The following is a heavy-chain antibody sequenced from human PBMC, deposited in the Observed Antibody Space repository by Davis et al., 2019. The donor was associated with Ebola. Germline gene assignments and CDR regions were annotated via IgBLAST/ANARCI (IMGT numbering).Heavy chain of an antibody. CDR1: GFTFDDYA. CDR2: ISWNSGSI. J-gene: IGHJ6*02. Sequence: SLKISCAASGFTFDDYAMHWVRQAPGKGLEWVSGISWNSGSIGYADSVKGRFTISRDNAKNSLYLQMNSLRAEDTALYYCAKDRSTNYYYYYGMDVWGQGTTVTVS. D-gene: IGHD2-15*01. V-gene: IGHV3-9*01. CDR3: AKDRSTNYYYYYGMDV.